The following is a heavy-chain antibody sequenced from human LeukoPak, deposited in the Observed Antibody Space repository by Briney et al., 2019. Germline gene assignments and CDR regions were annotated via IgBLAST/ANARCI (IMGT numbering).Heavy chain of an antibody. Sequence: PGGSLRHSCAASGFTVISNYMSWVRQAPGREVEWVSIIYSGGSTYYEDSVNGRFTISRDNSKNRLYLQMNSLRAEDTAVYYCARGSPAAYYYDSGGRRMAPPLGYGMDVWGQGTTVTVS. J-gene: IGHJ6*02. V-gene: IGHV3-66*01. CDR2: IYSGGST. CDR3: ARGSPAAYYYDSGGRRMAPPLGYGMDV. D-gene: IGHD3-22*01. CDR1: GFTVISNY.